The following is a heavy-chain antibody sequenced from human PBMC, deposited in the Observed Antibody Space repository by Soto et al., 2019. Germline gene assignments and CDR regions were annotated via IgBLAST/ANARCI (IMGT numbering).Heavy chain of an antibody. Sequence: QVQLVESGGGVVQPGRSLRLSCAASGFTFSSYGMHWVRQAPGKGLEWVTVISYDGNVAYYAESVKGRFTISRDNSKNTLYLQMNSLRTEDTAMYYCAKEGPITNWYFDYWGQGTLVTVSS. CDR3: AKEGPITNWYFDY. J-gene: IGHJ4*02. CDR2: ISYDGNVA. D-gene: IGHD1-1*01. CDR1: GFTFSSYG. V-gene: IGHV3-30*18.